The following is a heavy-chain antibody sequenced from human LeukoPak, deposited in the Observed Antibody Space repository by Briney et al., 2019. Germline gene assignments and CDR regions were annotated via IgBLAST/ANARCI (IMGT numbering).Heavy chain of an antibody. D-gene: IGHD3-3*01. CDR2: IYPGDSDT. CDR3: ARHGGYYDFWSGRLYFDL. V-gene: IGHV5-51*01. Sequence: KPGESLKISCKGSGYSFTSYWIGWVRQMPGKGLEWMGIIYPGDSDTRYSPSFQGQVTISADKSISTAYLQWNSLKASDTAMYYCARHGGYYDFWSGRLYFDLWGRGTLVTVSS. CDR1: GYSFTSYW. J-gene: IGHJ2*01.